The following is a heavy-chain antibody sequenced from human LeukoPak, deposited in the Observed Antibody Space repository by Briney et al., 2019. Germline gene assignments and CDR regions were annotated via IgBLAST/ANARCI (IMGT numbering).Heavy chain of an antibody. CDR3: ARDSTPTRHDAFDI. Sequence: PSETLSLTCTVSGSGGSISGYSWSWIRQPAGKGLEWIGRIYTSGSTNYNPSLKSRVTMSVDTSKNQFSLNLSSVTAADTAVYYCARDSTPTRHDAFDIWGQGTMVTVSS. V-gene: IGHV4-4*07. CDR2: IYTSGST. CDR1: GSGGSISGYS. J-gene: IGHJ3*02. D-gene: IGHD2-2*01.